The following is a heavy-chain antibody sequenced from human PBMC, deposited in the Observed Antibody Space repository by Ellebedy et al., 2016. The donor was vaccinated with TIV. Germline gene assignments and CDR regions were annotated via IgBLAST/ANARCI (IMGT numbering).Heavy chain of an antibody. V-gene: IGHV4-30-2*01. D-gene: IGHD2-2*01. CDR1: GGSISSGGYS. Sequence: SETLSLXXAVSGGSISSGGYSWSWIRQPPGKGLEWIGYIYHSGSTYYNPSLKSRVTISVDTSKNQFSLKLSSVTAADTAVYYCARAGSTSCYRVWGQGTLVTVSS. CDR2: IYHSGST. J-gene: IGHJ4*02. CDR3: ARAGSTSCYRV.